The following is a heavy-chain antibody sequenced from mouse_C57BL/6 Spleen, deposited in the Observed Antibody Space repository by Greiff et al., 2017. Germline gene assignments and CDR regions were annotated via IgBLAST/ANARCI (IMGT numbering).Heavy chain of an antibody. CDR2: INPGSGGT. D-gene: IGHD2-4*01. V-gene: IGHV1-54*01. J-gene: IGHJ4*01. Sequence: VKLQESGAELVRPGTSVKVSCKASGYAFTNYLIEWVKQRPGQGLEWIGVINPGSGGTNYNEKFKGKATLTADKSSSTAYMQLSSLTSEDSAVYFCARRGDYDRGYAMDYWGQGTSVTVSS. CDR3: ARRGDYDRGYAMDY. CDR1: GYAFTNYL.